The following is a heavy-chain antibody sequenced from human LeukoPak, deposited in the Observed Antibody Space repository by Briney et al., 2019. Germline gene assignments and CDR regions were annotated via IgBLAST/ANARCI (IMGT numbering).Heavy chain of an antibody. CDR1: GGTFSSYA. V-gene: IGHV1-69*06. CDR2: IVPIFGTA. Sequence: ASVKVSCKASGGTFSSYAISWVRQAPGQGLEWMGGIVPIFGTANYAQKFQGRVTITADKSTSTAYMELSSLRSEDTAVYYCARDRVGATLVGRRENYYYMDVWGKGTTVTVSS. J-gene: IGHJ6*03. CDR3: ARDRVGATLVGRRENYYYMDV. D-gene: IGHD1-26*01.